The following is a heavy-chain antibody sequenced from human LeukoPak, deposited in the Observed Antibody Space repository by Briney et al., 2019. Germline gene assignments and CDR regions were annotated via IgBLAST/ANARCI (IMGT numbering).Heavy chain of an antibody. Sequence: SETLSLTCTVSGGSISSSSYYWGWIRQPPGKGLEWIGCIYYSGSTYYNPSLKSRVTISVDTSKNQFSLKLSSVTAADTAVYYCARDRFGCSSTSCFFDYWGQGTLVTVSS. V-gene: IGHV4-39*07. CDR2: IYYSGST. J-gene: IGHJ4*02. CDR1: GGSISSSSYY. D-gene: IGHD2-2*01. CDR3: ARDRFGCSSTSCFFDY.